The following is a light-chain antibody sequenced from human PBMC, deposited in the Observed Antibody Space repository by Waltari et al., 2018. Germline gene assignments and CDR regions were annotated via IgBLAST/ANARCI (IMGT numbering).Light chain of an antibody. CDR3: QQYYSTPYT. CDR1: QSVLFTSKNKNH. Sequence: DIVMTQSPDSLAMSLGERATINCKSSQSVLFTSKNKNHLSLYQKKPGQPPKLIIYWASTQDSGVADRISGSGSGTVFTLTINSLEAEDVAFYYCQQYYSTPYTFGQGTKLDIK. V-gene: IGKV4-1*01. CDR2: WAS. J-gene: IGKJ2*01.